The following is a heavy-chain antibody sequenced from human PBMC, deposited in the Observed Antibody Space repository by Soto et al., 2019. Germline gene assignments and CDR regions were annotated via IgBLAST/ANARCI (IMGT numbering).Heavy chain of an antibody. CDR3: ARGPGIQRGSVGSFDP. D-gene: IGHD5-18*01. CDR2: INPSRAET. J-gene: IGHJ5*02. CDR1: GYSFTLYY. Sequence: GASVKVSGKASGYSFTLYYIHWVRQAPGQGLQWMAIINPSRAETSYAQKFQGRVTVTRDTSTSTVYMELNSLSSDDTAVYFCARGPGIQRGSVGSFDPWGQGTLVTVSS. V-gene: IGHV1-46*01.